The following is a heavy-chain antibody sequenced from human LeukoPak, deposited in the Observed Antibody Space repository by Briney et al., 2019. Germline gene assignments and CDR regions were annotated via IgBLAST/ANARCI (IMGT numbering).Heavy chain of an antibody. J-gene: IGHJ4*02. Sequence: SETLSLTCTVSGGSISSGSYYWSWIRQPAGKGLEWIGRIYTSGSTNYNPSLKSRVTISVDTSKNQFSLKLSSVTAADTAVYYCARESHYYGSGRRGHRHDYWGEGTLVTVSS. CDR3: ARESHYYGSGRRGHRHDY. CDR1: GGSISSGSYY. V-gene: IGHV4-61*02. CDR2: IYTSGST. D-gene: IGHD3-10*01.